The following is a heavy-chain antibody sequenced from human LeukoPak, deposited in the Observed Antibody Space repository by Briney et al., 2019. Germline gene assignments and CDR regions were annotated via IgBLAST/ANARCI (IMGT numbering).Heavy chain of an antibody. CDR1: GFTFRNYG. J-gene: IGHJ4*02. CDR3: ARAPYTTGRSFYFDS. D-gene: IGHD2-2*02. V-gene: IGHV3-33*01. CDR2: IWYDGSKN. Sequence: GRSLRLSCAASGFTFRNYGMHWVRQAPGKGLEWVAIIWYDGSKNYYADSVKGRFTISRDNFNNTLYLQMNSLRAEDTALYYCARAPYTTGRSFYFDSWGQGTLVTVSS.